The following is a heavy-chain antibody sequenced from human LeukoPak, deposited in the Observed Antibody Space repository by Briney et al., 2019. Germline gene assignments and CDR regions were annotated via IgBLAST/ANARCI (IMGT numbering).Heavy chain of an antibody. CDR2: IIPILGIA. CDR1: GGTFSSYA. D-gene: IGHD2-2*01. V-gene: IGHV1-69*04. J-gene: IGHJ4*02. Sequence: SVKVSCKASGGTFSSYAISWVRPAPGQGLAWMGRIIPILGIANYAQKFQGRVTITADKSTSTAYMELSSLRSEDTAAYYCARVGYCSSTSCAVPTYWGQGTLVTVSS. CDR3: ARVGYCSSTSCAVPTY.